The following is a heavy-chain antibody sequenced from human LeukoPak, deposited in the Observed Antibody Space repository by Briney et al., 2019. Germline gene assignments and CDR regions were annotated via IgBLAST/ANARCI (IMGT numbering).Heavy chain of an antibody. CDR3: ARVRVVVVPAAEIYYYYGMDV. CDR1: GYTLTELS. D-gene: IGHD2-2*01. Sequence: ASVKVSCKVSGYTLTELSMHWVRQAPGKGLEWMGGFDPEDGETIYAQKFQGRVTMTEDTSTDTAYMELSSLRSEDTAVYYCARVRVVVVPAAEIYYYYGMDVWGQGTTVTVSS. V-gene: IGHV1-24*01. J-gene: IGHJ6*02. CDR2: FDPEDGET.